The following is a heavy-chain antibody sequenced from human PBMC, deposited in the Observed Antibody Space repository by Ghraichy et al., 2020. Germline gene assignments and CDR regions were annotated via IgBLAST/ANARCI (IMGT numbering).Heavy chain of an antibody. Sequence: GSLRLSCAASGFIFSAYNVNWVRQAPGEGLEWVSYISGDGSALYYADSVKGQFTVSRDNAKNSLYLQMSSLRDEDTAVYYCARGYGSGSSDSWGQGALVTVSS. CDR1: GFIFSAYN. CDR2: ISGDGSAL. J-gene: IGHJ4*02. D-gene: IGHD3-10*01. V-gene: IGHV3-48*02. CDR3: ARGYGSGSSDS.